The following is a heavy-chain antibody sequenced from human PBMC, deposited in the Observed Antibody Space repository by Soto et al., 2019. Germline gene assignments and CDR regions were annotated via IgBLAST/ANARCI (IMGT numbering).Heavy chain of an antibody. D-gene: IGHD2-15*01. Sequence: QVQLVESGGGVVQPGGSLRLSCTTSGFTFNTYGMHWVRQAPGKGLEWVAIIWYDGSNKYYADSVKGRFTISRDKSKNTLYLQMNSLIAEDTALYYCARADCTGAYCYSWPFNYGVDVWGQGTTVTVSS. J-gene: IGHJ6*02. CDR3: ARADCTGAYCYSWPFNYGVDV. CDR2: IWYDGSNK. V-gene: IGHV3-33*08. CDR1: GFTFNTYG.